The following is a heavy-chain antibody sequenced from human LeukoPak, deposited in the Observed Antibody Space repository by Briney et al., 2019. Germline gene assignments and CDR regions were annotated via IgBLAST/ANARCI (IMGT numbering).Heavy chain of an antibody. Sequence: SETLSLTCTVSGGSMSSYYWSWIRQPPGKGLEWIGYIYYSGTTNYNPSLKSRVTISVDTSKNQFSLKLRSVTAADTAVYYCARGVYIAAAQYGYWGQGTLVTVSS. CDR2: IYYSGTT. D-gene: IGHD6-13*01. CDR1: GGSMSSYY. V-gene: IGHV4-59*01. J-gene: IGHJ4*02. CDR3: ARGVYIAAAQYGY.